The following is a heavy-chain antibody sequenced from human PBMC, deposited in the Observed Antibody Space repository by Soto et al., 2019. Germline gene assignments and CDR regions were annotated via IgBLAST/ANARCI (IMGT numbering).Heavy chain of an antibody. J-gene: IGHJ6*02. CDR3: ARDQQEVRRHCSSTSCYYYYGMDV. V-gene: IGHV1-69*13. CDR2: IIPIFGTA. Sequence: SVKVSCKASGGTFSSYAISWVRQAPGQGLEWMGGIIPIFGTANYAQKFQGRVTITADESTSTAYMELSSLRSEDTAVYYCARDQQEVRRHCSSTSCYYYYGMDVWGQGTTVTV. CDR1: GGTFSSYA. D-gene: IGHD2-2*01.